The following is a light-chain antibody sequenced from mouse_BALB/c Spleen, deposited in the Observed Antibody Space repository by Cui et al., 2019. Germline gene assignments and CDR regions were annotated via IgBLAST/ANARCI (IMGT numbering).Light chain of an antibody. V-gene: IGKV4-55*01. CDR1: SSVSY. J-gene: IGKJ1*01. Sequence: QIVLTQSPAIMSASPGEKVTMTCSASSSVSYMYWYQQKPGSSPRLLMYDTSNLAPGIPVRFSGSGSGTSYSLTISRMEAEDAATYYCQQWSSYPRTFGGGTKLEIK. CDR3: QQWSSYPRT. CDR2: DTS.